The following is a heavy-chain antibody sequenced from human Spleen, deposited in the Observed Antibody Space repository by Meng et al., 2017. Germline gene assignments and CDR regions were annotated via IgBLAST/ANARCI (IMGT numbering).Heavy chain of an antibody. J-gene: IGHJ4*02. V-gene: IGHV3-33*07. Sequence: GESLKISCAASGFIFREYAMYWVRQAPGKGLEWVAVIWYDGSNKYYSDSVKGRFTISRDNSKNTLYLQMNSLRAEDTAVYYCARDSNEYYYDSGGYLHWGQGTLVTVSS. CDR1: GFIFREYA. D-gene: IGHD3-22*01. CDR2: IWYDGSNK. CDR3: ARDSNEYYYDSGGYLH.